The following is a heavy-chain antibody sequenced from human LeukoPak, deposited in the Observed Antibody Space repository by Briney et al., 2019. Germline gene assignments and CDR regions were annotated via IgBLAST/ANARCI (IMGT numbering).Heavy chain of an antibody. D-gene: IGHD3-22*01. CDR1: GFTFSSYW. Sequence: GGSLRLSCAASGFTFSSYWMHWVRQAPGKGLVWVSRINSDGSSTSYSDSVKGRFTISRENAKNTLYLQMNSLRAEDTAVYYCARWAPLAYYEGFDPWGQGTLVTVSS. CDR2: INSDGSST. CDR3: ARWAPLAYYEGFDP. V-gene: IGHV3-74*01. J-gene: IGHJ5*02.